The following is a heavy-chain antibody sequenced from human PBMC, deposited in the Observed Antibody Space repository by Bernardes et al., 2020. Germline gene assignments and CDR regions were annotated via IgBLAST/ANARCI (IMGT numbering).Heavy chain of an antibody. V-gene: IGHV1-18*01. J-gene: IGHJ4*02. Sequence: ASVKVSCKASGYTFTTYGVSWVRQAPGQGLEWMGWISAYGNTNYAQNLQGRVTMTTDTSTSTAYMELRSLRSDDTAVYYCARGSYGDYGYWGQGTLVTVSS. CDR2: ISAYGNT. CDR3: ARGSYGDYGY. D-gene: IGHD4-17*01. CDR1: GYTFTTYG.